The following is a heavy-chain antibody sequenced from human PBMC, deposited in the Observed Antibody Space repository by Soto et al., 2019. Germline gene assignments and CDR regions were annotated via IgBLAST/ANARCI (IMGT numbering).Heavy chain of an antibody. Sequence: QVQLVESGGGVVQPGRSPRLSCAASGFTFISYAMHWVRQAPGKGLEWVAVISYDGSNKYYADSVKGRFTISRDNSKNTLYLQMNSLRAEDTAVYYCARDRLRYNWNDFPYYSYGMDVWGQGTTVTVSS. V-gene: IGHV3-30-3*01. CDR1: GFTFISYA. CDR2: ISYDGSNK. J-gene: IGHJ6*02. CDR3: ARDRLRYNWNDFPYYSYGMDV. D-gene: IGHD1-1*01.